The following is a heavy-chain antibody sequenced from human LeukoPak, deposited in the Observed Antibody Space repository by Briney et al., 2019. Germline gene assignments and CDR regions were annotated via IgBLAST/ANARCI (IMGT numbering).Heavy chain of an antibody. CDR2: IYYSGST. V-gene: IGHV4-34*01. CDR3: ARGVLLARDPADIVVVPAGSCLSWFDP. J-gene: IGHJ5*02. D-gene: IGHD2-2*01. Sequence: PSETLSLTCAVYGGSFSGYYWSWIRQPPGKGLEWIGTIYYSGSTYYNPSLKSRVTISVDTSKNQFSLKLSSVTAADTAVYYCARGVLLARDPADIVVVPAGSCLSWFDPWGQGTLVTVSS. CDR1: GGSFSGYY.